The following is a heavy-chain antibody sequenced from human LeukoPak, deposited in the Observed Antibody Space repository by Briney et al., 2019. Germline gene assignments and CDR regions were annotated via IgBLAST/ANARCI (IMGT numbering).Heavy chain of an antibody. J-gene: IGHJ4*02. CDR3: AREAATAAHLHY. D-gene: IGHD6-13*01. CDR1: GASISGYY. V-gene: IGHV4-4*07. CDR2: IYNNGDT. Sequence: PSETLSLTCTVSGASISGYYWSWIRQPAGKGLEWIGRIYNNGDTKYNRSLKSRVTMSVGTSKNQFSLKLSSVTAADTAVYFCAREAATAAHLHYWGQGTLVTVSS.